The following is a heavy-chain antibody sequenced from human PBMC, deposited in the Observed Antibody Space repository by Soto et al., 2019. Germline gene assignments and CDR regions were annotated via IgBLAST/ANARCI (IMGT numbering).Heavy chain of an antibody. D-gene: IGHD2-15*01. CDR1: GFTFSSYW. Sequence: GGSLRLSCAASGFTFSSYWMHWVRQAPGKGLVWVSRINSDGSSTSYADSVKGRFTISRDNAKNTLYLQMNSLRAEDSLRDGGVGGGSCYFDYWGQGTLVTVSS. V-gene: IGHV3-74*01. J-gene: IGHJ4*02. CDR2: INSDGSST. CDR3: VGGGSCYFDY.